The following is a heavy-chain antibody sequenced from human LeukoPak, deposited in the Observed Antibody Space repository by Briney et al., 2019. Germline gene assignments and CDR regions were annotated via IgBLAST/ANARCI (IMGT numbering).Heavy chain of an antibody. V-gene: IGHV4-31*03. J-gene: IGHJ3*02. CDR3: ARGDSGYNSLGAFDI. Sequence: SGTLSLTCTVSGGSISSGGYYWSWIRQHPGKGLEWIGYIYYSGSTYYNPSLKSRVTISVDTSKNQFSLKLSSVTAADTAVYYCARGDSGYNSLGAFDIWGQGTMVTVSS. D-gene: IGHD5-12*01. CDR2: IYYSGST. CDR1: GGSISSGGYY.